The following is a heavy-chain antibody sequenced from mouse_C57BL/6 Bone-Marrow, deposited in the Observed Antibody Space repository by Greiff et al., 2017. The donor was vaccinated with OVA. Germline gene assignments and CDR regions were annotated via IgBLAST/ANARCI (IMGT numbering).Heavy chain of an antibody. CDR2: ISYDGSN. CDR3: ARNAYYSNYDYYAMDY. D-gene: IGHD2-5*01. CDR1: GYSITRGYY. V-gene: IGHV3-6*01. Sequence: EVQVVESGPGLVKPSQSLSLTCSVTGYSITRGYYWNWIRQFPGNKLEWMGYISYDGSNNYNPSLKNRISITRDTSKNQFFLKLNSVTTEDTATYYCARNAYYSNYDYYAMDYWGQGTSVTVSS. J-gene: IGHJ4*01.